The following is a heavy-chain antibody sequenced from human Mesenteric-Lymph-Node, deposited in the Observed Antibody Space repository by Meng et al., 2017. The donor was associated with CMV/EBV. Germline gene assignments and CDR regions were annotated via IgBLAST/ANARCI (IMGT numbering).Heavy chain of an antibody. CDR3: ARDSRVSIFGVVILNWFDP. CDR1: GGSISSSSYY. CDR2: IYYSGST. V-gene: IGHV4-39*07. J-gene: IGHJ5*02. Sequence: SETLSLTCTVSGGSISSSSYYWGWIRQPPGKGLEWIGSIYYSGSTYYNPSLKSRVTISVDTSKNQFSLKLSSVTAADTAVYYCARDSRVSIFGVVILNWFDPWGQGTLVTVSS. D-gene: IGHD3-3*01.